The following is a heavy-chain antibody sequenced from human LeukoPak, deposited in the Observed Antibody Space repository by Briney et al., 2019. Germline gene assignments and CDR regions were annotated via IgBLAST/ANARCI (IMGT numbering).Heavy chain of an antibody. J-gene: IGHJ6*02. CDR3: AKECDNWNAGYNWAVDYYYYGMDV. D-gene: IGHD1-20*01. Sequence: GGSLRLSCAASGFTFSSYAMSWVRQAPGKGLEWVSAISGSGGSTYYADSAKGRFTISRDNSKNTLYLQMNSLRAEDTAVYYCAKECDNWNAGYNWAVDYYYYGMDVWGQGTTVTVSS. CDR2: ISGSGGST. CDR1: GFTFSSYA. V-gene: IGHV3-23*01.